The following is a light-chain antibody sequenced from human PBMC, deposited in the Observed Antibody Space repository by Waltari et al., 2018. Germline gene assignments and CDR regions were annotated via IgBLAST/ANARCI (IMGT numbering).Light chain of an antibody. CDR1: SSDVGGYNY. V-gene: IGLV2-8*01. Sequence: QSALTQPPSASGSPGQSVTISCTGTSSDVGGYNYVSWYQQHPGKAPKLTIYEVSKRPSGVPDRFSGSKSGNTASLTVSGLQAEDEADYYCSSYAGSNNGDVFGTGTKVTVL. CDR2: EVS. J-gene: IGLJ1*01. CDR3: SSYAGSNNGDV.